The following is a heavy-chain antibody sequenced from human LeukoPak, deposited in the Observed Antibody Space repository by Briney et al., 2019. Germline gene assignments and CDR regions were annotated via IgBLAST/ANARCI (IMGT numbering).Heavy chain of an antibody. CDR1: GFTFDDYA. CDR2: ISWDGGST. CDR3: AKDMTDSSGYYLGGFDY. J-gene: IGHJ4*02. V-gene: IGHV3-43D*03. D-gene: IGHD3-22*01. Sequence: GGSLRLSCAASGFTFDDYAMHWVRQAPGKGLEWVSLISWDGGSTYYADSVKGRFTISRDNSKNSLYLQMNSLRAEDTALYYCAKDMTDSSGYYLGGFDYWGQGTLVTVSS.